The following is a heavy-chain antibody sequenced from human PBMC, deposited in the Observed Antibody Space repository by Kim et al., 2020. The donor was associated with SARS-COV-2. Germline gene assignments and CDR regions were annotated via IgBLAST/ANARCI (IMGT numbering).Heavy chain of an antibody. J-gene: IGHJ4*02. D-gene: IGHD1-26*01. Sequence: ASVKVSCKASGYTFTGYHMHWVRQAPGQGLEWMGWINPNSGGTTYAQKFQGRVTMTRDRSISTAYMELSRLRSDDTAVYYCARDLEQISGSYYSPFDYWGQGTLVTVSS. CDR3: ARDLEQISGSYYSPFDY. CDR2: INPNSGGT. CDR1: GYTFTGYH. V-gene: IGHV1-2*02.